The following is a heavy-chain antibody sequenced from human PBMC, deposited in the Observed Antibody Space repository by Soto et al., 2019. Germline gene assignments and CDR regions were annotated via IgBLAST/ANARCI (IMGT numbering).Heavy chain of an antibody. CDR1: GGSISSGDYY. Sequence: KASETLSLTCTVSGGSISSGDYYWSWIRQPPGKGLEWIGYIYYSGSTYYNPSLKSRVTISVDTSKNQFSLKLSSVTAADPAVYYWASGMVRGVRPAVTGRGYNWLYTWGQGTSVTVYS. CDR2: IYYSGST. D-gene: IGHD3-10*01. J-gene: IGHJ5*02. V-gene: IGHV4-30-4*01. CDR3: ASGMVRGVRPAVTGRGYNWLYT.